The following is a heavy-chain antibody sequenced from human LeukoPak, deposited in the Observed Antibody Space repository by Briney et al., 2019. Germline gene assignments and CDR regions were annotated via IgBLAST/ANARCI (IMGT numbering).Heavy chain of an antibody. V-gene: IGHV3-30-3*01. CDR1: GFNLSNYA. CDR2: ISYDGSNK. J-gene: IGHJ4*02. D-gene: IGHD2-21*02. Sequence: GGTLRLCCAASGFNLSNYASHRISQAPGKGLEWVAVISYDGSNKYYADSVKGRFTISRDNSKNTLYLQMNSLRAEDTAVYYCARGGIVVVTATVDYWGQGTLVTVSS. CDR3: ARGGIVVVTATVDY.